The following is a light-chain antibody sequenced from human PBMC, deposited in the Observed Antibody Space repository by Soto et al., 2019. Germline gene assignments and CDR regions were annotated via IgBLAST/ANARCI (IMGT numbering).Light chain of an antibody. V-gene: IGKV3-20*01. CDR1: QSVSSNY. CDR3: QQYGRSPLT. CDR2: GAS. J-gene: IGKJ4*02. Sequence: EIVLTQSPGTLSLSPGERATLSCRASQSVSSNYLAWYQQKPGQAPRLLIYGASSRATGIPDRFSGSGSGTDFTLTIRSLEPEDFAVYYCQQYGRSPLTFGGGTKVDNK.